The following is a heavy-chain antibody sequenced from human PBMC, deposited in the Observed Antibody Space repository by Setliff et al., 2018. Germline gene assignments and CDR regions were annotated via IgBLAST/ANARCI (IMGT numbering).Heavy chain of an antibody. D-gene: IGHD7-27*01. CDR3: ARYTPKLPELGIYGWFDY. V-gene: IGHV4-34*01. J-gene: IGHJ4*02. CDR2: INHSGST. Sequence: PSETLSLTCAASGGSFTYYYWTWIRQSPGKGLEWIGEINHSGSTSYNPSLKSRVTISVDTSKNQFSLNMISVTAADTALYYCARYTPKLPELGIYGWFDYWGQGTPVTVSS. CDR1: GGSFTYYY.